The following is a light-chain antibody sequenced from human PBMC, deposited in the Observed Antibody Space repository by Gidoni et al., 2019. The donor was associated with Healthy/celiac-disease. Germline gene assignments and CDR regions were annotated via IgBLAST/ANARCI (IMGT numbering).Light chain of an antibody. CDR3: QQRSNWPPFT. Sequence: GERATLSCRASQSVSSYLAWYHQKPGQAPRLLIYDASNRATGIPARFSGSGSGTDFTLTISSLEPEDFAVYYCQQRSNWPPFTFGPGTKVDIK. J-gene: IGKJ3*01. V-gene: IGKV3-11*01. CDR1: QSVSSY. CDR2: DAS.